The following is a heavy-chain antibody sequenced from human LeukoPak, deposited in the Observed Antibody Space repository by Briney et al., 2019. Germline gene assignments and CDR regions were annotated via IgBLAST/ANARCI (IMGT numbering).Heavy chain of an antibody. D-gene: IGHD2-21*01. CDR2: MNPNSGNT. Sequence: ASVKVSCKASGYTFTSYDINWVRQATGQGLEWMGWMNPNSGNTGYAQKFQGRVTITRNTSISTAYMELSSLRSEDTAVYYCARECGGDCYGTLDYWGQGTLVTVSS. J-gene: IGHJ4*02. CDR1: GYTFTSYD. CDR3: ARECGGDCYGTLDY. V-gene: IGHV1-8*03.